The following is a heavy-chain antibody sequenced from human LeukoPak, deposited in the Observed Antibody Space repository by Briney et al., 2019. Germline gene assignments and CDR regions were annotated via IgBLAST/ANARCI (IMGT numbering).Heavy chain of an antibody. CDR3: AREDDFWSGYLDY. CDR2: INSDGSST. V-gene: IGHV3-74*01. J-gene: IGHJ4*02. D-gene: IGHD3-3*01. CDR1: GFTFSSYW. Sequence: PGGSLRLSCAASGFTFSSYWMHWVRQAPGKGLVWVSRINSDGSSTSYADSVRGRFSISRDNAKNTLYLQMNSLRAEDTAVYYCAREDDFWSGYLDYWGQGTLVTVSS.